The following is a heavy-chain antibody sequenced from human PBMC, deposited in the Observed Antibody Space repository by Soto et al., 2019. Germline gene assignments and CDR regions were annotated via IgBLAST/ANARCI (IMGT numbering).Heavy chain of an antibody. CDR3: ARPVVRGVMVPHDAFDI. V-gene: IGHV3-23*01. Sequence: EVQLLESGGGLVQPGGSLRLSCTASGFTFSSYAMSWVRQAPGKGLEWVSAISGSGGSTYYADSVKGRFTISRDNSKNTLYLQMNSLRVEDTAVYYCARPVVRGVMVPHDAFDIWGQGTMVAVSS. D-gene: IGHD3-10*01. CDR2: ISGSGGST. CDR1: GFTFSSYA. J-gene: IGHJ3*02.